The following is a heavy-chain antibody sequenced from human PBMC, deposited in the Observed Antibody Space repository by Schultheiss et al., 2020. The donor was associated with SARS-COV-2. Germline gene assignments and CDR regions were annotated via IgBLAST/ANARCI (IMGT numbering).Heavy chain of an antibody. CDR2: ISSNGGST. V-gene: IGHV3-64*01. J-gene: IGHJ4*02. CDR3: AINHDYSNFRGHY. Sequence: GESLKISCAASGFTFSSYAMHWVRQAPGKGLEYVSAISSNGGSTYYANSVKGRFTISRDNSKNTLYLQMGSLRAEDTAVYYCAINHDYSNFRGHYWGQGTLVTVSS. CDR1: GFTFSSYA. D-gene: IGHD4-11*01.